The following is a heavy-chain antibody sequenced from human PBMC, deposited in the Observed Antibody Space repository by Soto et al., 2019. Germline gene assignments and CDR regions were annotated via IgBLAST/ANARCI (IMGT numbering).Heavy chain of an antibody. Sequence: ASVKVSCKASGYTFTSYYMHWVRQAPGQGLEWMGIINPSGGSTSYAQKFQGRVTMTRDTSTSPVYMELSSLRSEDTAVYYCAREYSSSAEPKYYYYGMDVWGQGTTVTVSS. CDR1: GYTFTSYY. D-gene: IGHD6-6*01. V-gene: IGHV1-46*01. J-gene: IGHJ6*02. CDR3: AREYSSSAEPKYYYYGMDV. CDR2: INPSGGST.